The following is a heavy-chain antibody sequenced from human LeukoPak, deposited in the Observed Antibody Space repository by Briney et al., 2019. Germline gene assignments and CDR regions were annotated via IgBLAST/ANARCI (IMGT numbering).Heavy chain of an antibody. CDR3: ARVGYSSGWRAPDFDY. CDR2: ISYDGSNK. V-gene: IGHV3-30*03. J-gene: IGHJ4*02. CDR1: GFTFSSYG. D-gene: IGHD6-19*01. Sequence: PGGSLRLSCAASGFTFSSYGMHWVRQAPGKGLEWVAVISYDGSNKYYADSVKGRFTISRDNSKNTLYLQMNSLRAEDTAVYYCARVGYSSGWRAPDFDYWGQGTLVTVSS.